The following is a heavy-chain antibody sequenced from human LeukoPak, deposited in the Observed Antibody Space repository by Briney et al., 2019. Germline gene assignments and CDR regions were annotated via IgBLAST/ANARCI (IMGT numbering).Heavy chain of an antibody. D-gene: IGHD1-26*01. CDR3: ARDLAVSGELLQVY. J-gene: IGHJ4*02. V-gene: IGHV1-2*02. CDR2: INPNSGGT. Sequence: ASVKVSCKPSGYTFTGYYMHWVRQAPGQGLEWMGWINPNSGGTNYAQKFQGRVTMTRDTSISTAYMELSRLRSDDTAVYYCARDLAVSGELLQVYWGQGTLVTVSS. CDR1: GYTFTGYY.